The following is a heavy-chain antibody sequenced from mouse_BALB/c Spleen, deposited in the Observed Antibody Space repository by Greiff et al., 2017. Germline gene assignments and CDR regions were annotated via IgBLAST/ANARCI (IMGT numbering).Heavy chain of an antibody. CDR1: GFTFSSFG. Sequence: EVKLVESGGGLVQPGGSRKLSCAASGFTFSSFGMHWVRQAPEKGLEWVAYISSGSSTIYYADTVKGRFTISRDNPKNTLFLQMTSLRSEDTAMYYCAREGLYGTFDYWGQGTTLTVSS. D-gene: IGHD2-1*01. CDR3: AREGLYGTFDY. CDR2: ISSGSSTI. V-gene: IGHV5-17*02. J-gene: IGHJ2*01.